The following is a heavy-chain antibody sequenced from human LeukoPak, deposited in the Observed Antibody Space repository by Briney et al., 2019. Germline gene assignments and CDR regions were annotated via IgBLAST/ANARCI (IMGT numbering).Heavy chain of an antibody. V-gene: IGHV1-18*01. Sequence: ASVKVSCKTSGHTFPKNGISWVRQAPGQGLEWMGWVVGHTGHTKYTQKSQGRVIMTTDTSTATSYMELRSLKYDDTAIYYCVTVGRLHYVLEDWGQGTLVTVSS. J-gene: IGHJ4*02. CDR2: VVGHTGHT. D-gene: IGHD1-20*01. CDR1: GHTFPKNG. CDR3: VTVGRLHYVLED.